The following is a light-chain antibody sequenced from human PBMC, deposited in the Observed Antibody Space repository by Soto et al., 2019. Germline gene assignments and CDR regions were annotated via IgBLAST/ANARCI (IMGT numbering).Light chain of an antibody. CDR3: QQYGSSPRT. V-gene: IGKV3-20*01. CDR1: QSVSSSY. Sequence: EIVLTQSPGTLSLSPGERATLSWRASQSVSSSYLAWYQQKPGQAPRLLIYGASSRATGIPDRLSGSGSGTDFTLTITRLEPEDLAVYCCQQYGSSPRTFGQGTKVDI. J-gene: IGKJ1*01. CDR2: GAS.